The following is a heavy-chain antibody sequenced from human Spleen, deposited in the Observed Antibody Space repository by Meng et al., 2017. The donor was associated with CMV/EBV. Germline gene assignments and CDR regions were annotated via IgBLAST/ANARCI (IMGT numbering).Heavy chain of an antibody. Sequence: GESLKISCRGSGYSFSSYWIAWVRQMPGKGLEWMGIIYAGDSDTRYSPSFQGQVTFSADKSIATAYLHWSSLKASDTATYYFPGPPRVGCGDASCSFVHWGQGTPVTVSS. D-gene: IGHD2-2*01. CDR2: IYAGDSDT. J-gene: IGHJ4*02. CDR3: PGPPRVGCGDASCSFVH. CDR1: GYSFSSYW. V-gene: IGHV5-51*01.